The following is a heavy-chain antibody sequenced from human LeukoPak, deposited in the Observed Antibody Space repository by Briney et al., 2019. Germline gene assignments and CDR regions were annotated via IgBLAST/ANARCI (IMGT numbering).Heavy chain of an antibody. J-gene: IGHJ3*02. D-gene: IGHD2-2*01. Sequence: ASVKVSCKASGYTFTGYYMHWVRQAPGQGLDWMGWINPNSGGTNYAQKFQGRVTITRDTSISTAYMELSRLRSDDTAVYYCASSVYPGDWSSTSCHGFDIWGQGTMVTVSS. CDR1: GYTFTGYY. CDR2: INPNSGGT. V-gene: IGHV1-2*02. CDR3: ASSVYPGDWSSTSCHGFDI.